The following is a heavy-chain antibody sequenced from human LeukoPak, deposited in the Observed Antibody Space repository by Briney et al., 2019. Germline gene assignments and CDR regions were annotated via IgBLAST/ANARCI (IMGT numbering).Heavy chain of an antibody. J-gene: IGHJ4*02. D-gene: IGHD6-6*01. CDR1: GGSFSGYY. Sequence: SETLSLTCAVYGGSFSGYYWSWIRQPPGKGLEWIGEINHSGSTNYNPSLKGRVTISVDTSKNQFSLKLSSVTAADTAVYYCARRYHLESIAARPPFDYWGQGTLVTVSS. V-gene: IGHV4-34*01. CDR2: INHSGST. CDR3: ARRYHLESIAARPPFDY.